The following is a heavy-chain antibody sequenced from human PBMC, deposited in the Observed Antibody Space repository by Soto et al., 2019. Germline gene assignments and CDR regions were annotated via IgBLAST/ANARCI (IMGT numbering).Heavy chain of an antibody. CDR2: TYYRSKWVN. D-gene: IGHD3-10*01. Sequence: SQTLSLTCAISGDSVARNSAAWNWIRQSPSRGREWLGRTYYRSKWVNDYAVSVRSRVSINADTSKNQFSLHLYSVTPDETAVYYCAGVVWFRGMDAWGQGTPVTVSS. CDR3: AGVVWFRGMDA. CDR1: GDSVARNSAA. J-gene: IGHJ6*02. V-gene: IGHV6-1*01.